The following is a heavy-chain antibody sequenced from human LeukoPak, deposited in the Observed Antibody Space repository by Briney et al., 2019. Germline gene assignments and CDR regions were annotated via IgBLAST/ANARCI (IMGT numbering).Heavy chain of an antibody. Sequence: GASVKVSCKASGYTFTGYYMHWVRQAPGQGLEWMGWINPNSGGTNYAQKFQGRVTMTRDTSISTAYMELSRLRSDDTAVYYCARESPDLDYSCDYWGQGSLVTVSS. D-gene: IGHD4-11*01. J-gene: IGHJ4*02. CDR1: GYTFTGYY. CDR3: ARESPDLDYSCDY. V-gene: IGHV1-2*02. CDR2: INPNSGGT.